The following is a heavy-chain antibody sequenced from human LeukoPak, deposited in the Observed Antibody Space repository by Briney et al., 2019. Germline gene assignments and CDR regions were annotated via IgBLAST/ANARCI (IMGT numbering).Heavy chain of an antibody. CDR3: ARETPYYYMDV. J-gene: IGHJ6*03. CDR1: GYSISSGYY. Sequence: PSETLSLTCTVSGYSISSGYYWGWIRQPPGKGLEWIGSIYHSGTTYYNPSLKSRVTISVDTSKNHFSLKLSSVTAADTAVYYCARETPYYYMDVWGKGTTVIVSS. V-gene: IGHV4-38-2*02. CDR2: IYHSGTT.